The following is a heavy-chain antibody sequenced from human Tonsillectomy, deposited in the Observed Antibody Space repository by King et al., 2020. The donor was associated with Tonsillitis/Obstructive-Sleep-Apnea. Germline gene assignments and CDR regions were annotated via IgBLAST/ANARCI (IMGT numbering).Heavy chain of an antibody. CDR1: GYSFTSYW. D-gene: IGHD5-12*01. V-gene: IGHV5-10-1*01. Sequence: VQLVESGAEVKEPGESLRISCKGSGYSFTSYWINWVRQMPGKGLEGMGRIDPSDSYTNYSPSFQGHVTFSVDKSISTAHLQWSSLRASDNAMYYCARGGIGYDFAFDIWGQGTMVTVSS. CDR3: ARGGIGYDFAFDI. CDR2: IDPSDSYT. J-gene: IGHJ3*02.